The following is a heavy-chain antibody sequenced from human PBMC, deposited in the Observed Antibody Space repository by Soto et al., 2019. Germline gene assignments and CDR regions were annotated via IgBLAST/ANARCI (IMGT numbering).Heavy chain of an antibody. CDR3: AREGGNFFFFLAEDGIRDTVPVSAFLLNRSSDL. Sequence: RLEWMGWINAGNGNTKYSQKFQGRVTITRDTSASTAYMELSSLRSEDTAVYYCAREGGNFFFFLAEDGIRDTVPVSAFLLNRSSDL. CDR2: INAGNGNT. V-gene: IGHV1-3*01. D-gene: IGHD3-3*01. J-gene: IGHJ2*01.